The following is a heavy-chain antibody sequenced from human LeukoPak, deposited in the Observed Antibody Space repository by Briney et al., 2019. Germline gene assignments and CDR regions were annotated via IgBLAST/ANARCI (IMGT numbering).Heavy chain of an antibody. V-gene: IGHV4-39*07. CDR2: IYYSGGT. D-gene: IGHD7-27*01. CDR1: GGSINSSSHY. Sequence: SETLSLTCTVSGGSINSSSHYWGWIRQPPGKGLEWIGSIGSIYYSGGTYYNPSLQSRVTISVDTSKNQFSLKLYSVTAADTAVYYCATLGSTYSESYFHHWGQGTRVTVSS. CDR3: ATLGSTYSESYFHH. J-gene: IGHJ1*01.